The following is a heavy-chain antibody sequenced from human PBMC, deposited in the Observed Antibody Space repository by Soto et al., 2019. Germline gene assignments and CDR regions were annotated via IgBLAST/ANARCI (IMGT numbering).Heavy chain of an antibody. J-gene: IGHJ5*02. CDR1: GCAISSYY. CDR3: ARDAAGTPVINWFDP. V-gene: IGHV4-4*07. CDR2: IYTSGST. Sequence: SETLSLTCTVSGCAISSYYLSWIRQPAGKGLEWIGRIYTSGSTNYNPSLKSRVTMSVDTSKNQFSLKLSSVTAADTAGYYWARDAAGTPVINWFDPWGQGTLVTVSS. D-gene: IGHD6-19*01.